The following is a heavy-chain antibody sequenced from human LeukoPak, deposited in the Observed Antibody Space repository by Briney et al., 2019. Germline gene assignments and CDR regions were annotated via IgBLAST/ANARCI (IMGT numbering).Heavy chain of an antibody. CDR2: INHSGST. J-gene: IGHJ4*02. Sequence: SETLSLTCAVYGGSFSGYYWSWIRQPPGKGLEWIGEINHSGSTNYNPSLKTRVNISVETYQHQFSLKLSSVTAADTAVYYCARTLLSSSSFDYWGQGTLVTVSS. V-gene: IGHV4-34*01. CDR1: GGSFSGYY. CDR3: ARTLLSSSSFDY. D-gene: IGHD6-6*01.